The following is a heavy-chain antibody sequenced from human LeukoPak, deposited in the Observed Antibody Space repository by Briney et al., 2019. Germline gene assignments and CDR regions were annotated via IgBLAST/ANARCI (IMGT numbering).Heavy chain of an antibody. V-gene: IGHV3-9*03. CDR3: AGSRNGFYMDV. D-gene: IGHD3-3*01. CDR1: GFTFDDCA. Sequence: GRSLRLSCAASGFTFDDCAMHWVRQPPGKGLEWVSGISWNSGSIVYADSVKGRFTISRDNAKNSLYLQVNSLRAEDMALYYCAGSRNGFYMDVWGKGTTVTVSS. J-gene: IGHJ6*03. CDR2: ISWNSGSI.